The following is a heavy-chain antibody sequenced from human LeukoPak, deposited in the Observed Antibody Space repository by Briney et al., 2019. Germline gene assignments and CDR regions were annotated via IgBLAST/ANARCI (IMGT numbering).Heavy chain of an antibody. D-gene: IGHD4-17*01. V-gene: IGHV3-21*04. CDR1: GFTFSSYS. Sequence: PGGSLRLSXAASGFTFSSYSMNWVGQAPGKGLEWVSSISSSRHIYYADSVKGRFTIFRDDAKNSLFLQMDSLRVEDTAMYYCVRDFSTVTTAYLHHWGQGTLLTVSS. J-gene: IGHJ1*01. CDR2: ISSSRHI. CDR3: VRDFSTVTTAYLHH.